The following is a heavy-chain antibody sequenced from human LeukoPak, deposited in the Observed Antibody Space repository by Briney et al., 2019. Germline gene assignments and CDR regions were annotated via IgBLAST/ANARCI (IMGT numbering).Heavy chain of an antibody. CDR1: GYTLTELS. J-gene: IGHJ3*02. D-gene: IGHD2-8*02. CDR3: ATDKILADAFDI. V-gene: IGHV1-24*01. Sequence: ASVKVSCKVSGYTLTELSMHWVRQAPGKGLEWMGGFDPEDGETIYAQKFQGRVTMTEDTSTDTAYMELSSLRSEDTAVYYCATDKILADAFDIWGQGTMVTVSS. CDR2: FDPEDGET.